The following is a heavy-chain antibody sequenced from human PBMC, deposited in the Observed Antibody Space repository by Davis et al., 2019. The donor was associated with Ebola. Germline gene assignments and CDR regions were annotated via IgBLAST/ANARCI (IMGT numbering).Heavy chain of an antibody. CDR1: GGTFSSYA. V-gene: IGHV1-69*06. CDR2: IIPIFGTA. D-gene: IGHD6-19*01. J-gene: IGHJ4*02. CDR3: ARVGSGWYYYDY. Sequence: SVKVSCKASGGTFSSYAISWVRQVPGQGLEWMGGIIPIFGTANYAQKFQGRVTITADKSTSTVYMELSSLRSEDTAVYYCARVGSGWYYYDYWGQGTLVTVSS.